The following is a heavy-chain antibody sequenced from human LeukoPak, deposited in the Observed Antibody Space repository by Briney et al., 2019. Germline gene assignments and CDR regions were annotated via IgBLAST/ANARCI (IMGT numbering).Heavy chain of an antibody. D-gene: IGHD2-8*02. V-gene: IGHV3-23*01. Sequence: GGSLRLSCAASGMTFSNYWMSWVRQPPGKGLEWVSSIFPSGGEIHYADSVRGRFTISRDNSKSTLSLQMNSLRAEDTAIYYCATYRQVLLPFESWGQGTLVTVSS. CDR1: GMTFSNYW. CDR2: IFPSGGEI. CDR3: ATYRQVLLPFES. J-gene: IGHJ4*02.